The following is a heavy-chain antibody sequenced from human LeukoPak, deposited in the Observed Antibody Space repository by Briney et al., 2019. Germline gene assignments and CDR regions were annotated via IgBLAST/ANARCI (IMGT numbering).Heavy chain of an antibody. D-gene: IGHD2-2*01. CDR1: GFSFSDYY. J-gene: IGHJ4*02. V-gene: IGHV3-11*06. Sequence: GGSLRLSCAASGFSFSDYYMSWIRQAPGKGLEWVSYISSSSSYTNYAESVKGRFTISRDNAKNSLYLQMNSLRAEDTAVYYCARTLGYCSSTNCFLTFDYWGQGTLVTVSS. CDR3: ARTLGYCSSTNCFLTFDY. CDR2: ISSSSSYT.